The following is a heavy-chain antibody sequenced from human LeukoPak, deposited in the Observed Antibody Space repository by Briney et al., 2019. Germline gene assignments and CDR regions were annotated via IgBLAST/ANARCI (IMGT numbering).Heavy chain of an antibody. Sequence: GESLKISCKGSGYSFSSYWIAWVRQMPGKGLEWMGIIYPGDFDTRYSPSFQGQVTISADKSINTAYLQWTSLRASDTAMYYCARRNRDGYNDVDYWGQRTLVTVSS. J-gene: IGHJ4*02. CDR2: IYPGDFDT. D-gene: IGHD5-24*01. CDR3: ARRNRDGYNDVDY. V-gene: IGHV5-51*01. CDR1: GYSFSSYW.